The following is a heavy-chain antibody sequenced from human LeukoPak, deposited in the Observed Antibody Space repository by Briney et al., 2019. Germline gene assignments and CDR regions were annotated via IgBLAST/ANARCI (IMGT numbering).Heavy chain of an antibody. Sequence: ASVKVSCKASGYTFTDYFMNWVRQAPGQGLEWMGWINPKSGGTVYAHQGRVTMTRDTSSSTAYMELSRLRFDDTVVYYCARGPRITIFGVVMADDAFDIWGQGTMDTVSS. D-gene: IGHD3-3*01. CDR1: GYTFTDYF. CDR3: ARGPRITIFGVVMADDAFDI. J-gene: IGHJ3*02. V-gene: IGHV1-2*02. CDR2: INPKSGGT.